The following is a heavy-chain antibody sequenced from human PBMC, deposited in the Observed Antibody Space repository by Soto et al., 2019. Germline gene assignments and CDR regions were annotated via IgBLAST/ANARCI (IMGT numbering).Heavy chain of an antibody. CDR1: VYTFITYA. J-gene: IGHJ4*02. CDR2: INAGNGNT. D-gene: IGHD3-22*01. Sequence: ASVQATFQGSVYTFITYAMHSVSQAPGQRLEWMGWINAGNGNTKYSQKFQGRVNITRDTSASTAYMELSSLRSEDTAVYYCARAMENYYDSSVGWGQGTMVTVSS. V-gene: IGHV1-3*01. CDR3: ARAMENYYDSSVG.